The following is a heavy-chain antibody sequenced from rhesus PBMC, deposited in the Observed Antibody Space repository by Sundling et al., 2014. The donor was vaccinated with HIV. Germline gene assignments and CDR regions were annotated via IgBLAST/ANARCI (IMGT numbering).Heavy chain of an antibody. D-gene: IGHD3-22*01. J-gene: IGHJ4*01. CDR2: ISGSGGST. CDR3: ARSGIWGSDFDS. Sequence: QVQLQESGPGLVKPSETLSLTCAVSGGSISSDFWDWIRLSPGKGLEWIGRISGSGGSTDYNPSLKSRVIISTDTSKNHFSLKLTSVTAADTAVYYCARSGIWGSDFDSWGQGVLVTVSS. V-gene: IGHV4-160*01. CDR1: GGSISSDF.